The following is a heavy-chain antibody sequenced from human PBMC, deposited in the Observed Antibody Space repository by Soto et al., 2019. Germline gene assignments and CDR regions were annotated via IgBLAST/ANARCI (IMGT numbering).Heavy chain of an antibody. Sequence: SPVKVYCKASGYTFTSYGMSWVRQAPGQGLEWMGWISAYNGNTNYAQKLQGRVTMTTDTSTSTAYMELRSLRSDDTAVYYCARERKGYYDSSGYSDYWGQGTLVTVSS. D-gene: IGHD3-22*01. V-gene: IGHV1-18*01. J-gene: IGHJ4*02. CDR1: GYTFTSYG. CDR3: ARERKGYYDSSGYSDY. CDR2: ISAYNGNT.